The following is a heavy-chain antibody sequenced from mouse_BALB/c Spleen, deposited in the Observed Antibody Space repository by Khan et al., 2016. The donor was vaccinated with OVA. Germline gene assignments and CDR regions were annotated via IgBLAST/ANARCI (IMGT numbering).Heavy chain of an antibody. CDR3: AIHGRYGNLFDY. D-gene: IGHD2-1*01. J-gene: IGHJ2*01. CDR2: FYPGTGSI. V-gene: IGHV1-62-2*01. CDR1: GYMFTEYI. Sequence: QVRLQQSGAELVKPGASVKLSCKASGYMFTEYIIHWVQQSSGQGLEWIGWFYPGTGSINNTEKFTDKATLTADKSSSTVYMELSRLTSEYASFSICAIHGRYGNLFDYWGQGTTLTVSS.